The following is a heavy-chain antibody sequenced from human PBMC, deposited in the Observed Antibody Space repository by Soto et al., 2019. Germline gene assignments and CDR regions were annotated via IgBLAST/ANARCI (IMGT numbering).Heavy chain of an antibody. Sequence: SETLSLTCAVYGGSFSGYYWSWIRRPPGKGLEWIGEINHSGSTNYNPSLKSRVTISVDTSKNQFSLKLSSVTAADTAVYYCATLWAVADYWGQGTLVTVSS. CDR1: GGSFSGYY. CDR2: INHSGST. D-gene: IGHD6-19*01. V-gene: IGHV4-34*01. CDR3: ATLWAVADY. J-gene: IGHJ4*02.